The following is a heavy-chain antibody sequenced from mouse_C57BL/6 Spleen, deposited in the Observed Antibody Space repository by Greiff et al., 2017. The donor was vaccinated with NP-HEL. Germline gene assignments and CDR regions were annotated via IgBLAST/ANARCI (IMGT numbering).Heavy chain of an antibody. D-gene: IGHD2-2*01. CDR1: GYTFTSYW. Sequence: QVQLQQPGTELVKPGASVKLSCKASGYTFTSYWMHWVKQRPGQGLEWIGNINPSNGGTNYNEKFKSKATLTVDKSSSTAYMQLSSLTSEDSAVYYCAREGGYDGDYYAMDYWGQGTSVTVSS. CDR3: AREGGYDGDYYAMDY. J-gene: IGHJ4*01. CDR2: INPSNGGT. V-gene: IGHV1-53*01.